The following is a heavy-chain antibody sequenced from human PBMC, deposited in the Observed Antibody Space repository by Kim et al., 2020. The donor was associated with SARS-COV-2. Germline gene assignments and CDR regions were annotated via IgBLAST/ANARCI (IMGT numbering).Heavy chain of an antibody. CDR3: ANGRSGRVDIVAAAFDF. V-gene: IGHV3-30*02. J-gene: IGHJ4*02. Sequence: KSRFTLSRDNSKNTLDRQMNSLRSEDTAVYYCANGRSGRVDIVAAAFDFWGQGTLVTVSS. D-gene: IGHD5-12*01.